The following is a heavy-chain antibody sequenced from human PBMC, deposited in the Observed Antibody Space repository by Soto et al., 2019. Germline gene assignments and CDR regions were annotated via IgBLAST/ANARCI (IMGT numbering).Heavy chain of an antibody. J-gene: IGHJ5*02. CDR3: ARLDYGDYEDFDP. CDR1: VFTFSSYW. V-gene: IGHV3-74*01. Sequence: GGSLRLSCAASVFTFSSYWMHWVRQAPGKGLVWVSRINSDGSSTSYADSVKGRLTISRDNAKNTLYLQMNSLRAEDTAVYYCARLDYGDYEDFDPWGQGTLVTVSS. D-gene: IGHD4-17*01. CDR2: INSDGSST.